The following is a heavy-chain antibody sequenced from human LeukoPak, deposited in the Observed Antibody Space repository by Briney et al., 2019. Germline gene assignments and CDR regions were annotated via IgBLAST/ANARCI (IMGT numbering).Heavy chain of an antibody. V-gene: IGHV4-61*02. CDR1: GGSISSGSYY. Sequence: SETLSLTCTVSGGSISSGSYYWSWIRQPAGKGREWIGRIYTSGGTNYNPSLKSRVTISVDTSKNQFSLKLSSVTAADTAVYYCARHYYSSGSFDYWGQGTLVTVSS. CDR3: ARHYYSSGSFDY. CDR2: IYTSGGT. J-gene: IGHJ4*02. D-gene: IGHD3-10*01.